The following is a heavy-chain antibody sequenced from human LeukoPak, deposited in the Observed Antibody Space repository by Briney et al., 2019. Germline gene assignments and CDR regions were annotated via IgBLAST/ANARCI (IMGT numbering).Heavy chain of an antibody. CDR1: GGSISSHY. CDR3: ARYYYYDSSGYSSPDFDL. CDR2: IYYSGST. D-gene: IGHD3-22*01. Sequence: SETLSLTCTVSGGSISSHYWSWIRQPPGKGLEWIGYIYYSGSTNYNPSLKSRVTISVDTSKNQFSLKLSSVTAADTAVYYCARYYYYDSSGYSSPDFDLWGRGTLVTVSS. J-gene: IGHJ2*01. V-gene: IGHV4-59*11.